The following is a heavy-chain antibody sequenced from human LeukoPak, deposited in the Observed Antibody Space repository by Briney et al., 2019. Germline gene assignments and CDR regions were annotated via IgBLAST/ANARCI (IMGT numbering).Heavy chain of an antibody. J-gene: IGHJ4*02. CDR2: IKSKTDGGAT. D-gene: IGHD6-19*01. V-gene: IGHV3-15*01. Sequence: GGSLRLSCAASGYTFSNAWMSWVRQAPGKGLEWVGRIKSKTDGGATDYAAPVKGRFTISRDDSKNTLSLQMNSLRAEDTAVYYCAKDRGRAVAGSEFDYWGQGTLVTVSS. CDR1: GYTFSNAW. CDR3: AKDRGRAVAGSEFDY.